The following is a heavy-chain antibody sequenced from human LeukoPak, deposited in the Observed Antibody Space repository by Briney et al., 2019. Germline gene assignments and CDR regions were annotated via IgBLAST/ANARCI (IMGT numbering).Heavy chain of an antibody. CDR3: ATVDYGDYRLDY. Sequence: PSETLSLTCTVSGGSISSYYWSWIRQPPGKGLEWIGYIYYSGSTNYNPSLKSRVTISVDTSKNQFSLKLSSVTAADTAVYYCATVDYGDYRLDYWGQGTLVTVSS. J-gene: IGHJ4*02. CDR2: IYYSGST. V-gene: IGHV4-59*01. CDR1: GGSISSYY. D-gene: IGHD4-17*01.